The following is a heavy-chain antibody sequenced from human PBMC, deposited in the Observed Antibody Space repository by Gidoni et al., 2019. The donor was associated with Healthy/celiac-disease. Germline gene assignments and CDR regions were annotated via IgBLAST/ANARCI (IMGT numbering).Heavy chain of an antibody. CDR2: IRAYNGNT. J-gene: IGHJ5*02. Sequence: QVHLVQSAAEVKKPGVSVKVSCKVSGYTFTSYGISWVRQAPGQGLEWMGWIRAYNGNTNYAQKLQCRVTMTTDTSTSTAYMELRSLRSDDTAVYYCARVGPKGYWFDPWGQGTLVTVSS. CDR3: ARVGPKGYWFDP. V-gene: IGHV1-18*01. CDR1: GYTFTSYG.